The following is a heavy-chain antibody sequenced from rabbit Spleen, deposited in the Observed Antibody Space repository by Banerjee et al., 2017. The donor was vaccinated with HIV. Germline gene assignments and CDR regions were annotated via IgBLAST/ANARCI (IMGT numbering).Heavy chain of an antibody. V-gene: IGHV1S47*01. J-gene: IGHJ4*01. CDR2: IDTIYGGT. Sequence: QEHLVESGGGLVKPGGSLTLSCKASGFAFNRFGVSWVRQAPGKGLEWIGYIDTIYGGTYYASWVKGRFSISRENSQNTVSLLLNILTVADAASYFCMNNNGFVVSYFALWGPGTLVTVS. D-gene: IGHD4-1*01. CDR1: GFAFNRFG. CDR3: MNNNGFVVSYFAL.